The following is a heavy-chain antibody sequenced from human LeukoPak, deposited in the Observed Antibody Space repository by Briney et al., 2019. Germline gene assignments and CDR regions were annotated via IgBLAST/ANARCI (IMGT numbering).Heavy chain of an antibody. J-gene: IGHJ4*02. CDR1: GGSISSSNYY. CDR3: IRGSGCYNY. Sequence: SETLSLTCTVSGGSISSSNYYWGWIRQPPGKGLEWIGSNSGSTYYNPSLKSRITISVDTSKNQFSLKLSSVTAADTAVYYCIRGSGCYNYWGQGTLVTVSS. V-gene: IGHV4-39*07. D-gene: IGHD6-19*01. CDR2: NSGST.